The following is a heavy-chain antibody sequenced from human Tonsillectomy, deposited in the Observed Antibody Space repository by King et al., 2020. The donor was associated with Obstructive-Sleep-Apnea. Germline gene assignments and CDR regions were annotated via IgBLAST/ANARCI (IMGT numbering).Heavy chain of an antibody. D-gene: IGHD6-19*01. CDR3: ARGNSGWSHYFYYGMDV. CDR2: IYYSGST. CDR1: GGSVISSISY. V-gene: IGHV4-39*07. J-gene: IGHJ6*02. Sequence: QLQESGPGLVKPSDTLSLTCTVSGGSVISSISYWGWVRQPPGKGLEWIGSIYYSGSTYYSPSLKSRVTISIDTSNNQFSLRLSSLTAADTAVYYCARGNSGWSHYFYYGMDVWVQGTTVSVSS.